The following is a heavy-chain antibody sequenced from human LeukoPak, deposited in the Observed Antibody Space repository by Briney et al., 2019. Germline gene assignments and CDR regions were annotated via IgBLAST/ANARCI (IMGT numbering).Heavy chain of an antibody. CDR2: ISSSGTTI. J-gene: IGHJ6*02. Sequence: PGGSLRLSCAASGFTFSDYYMSWIRQAPGKGLEWVSYISSSGTTIYYADSVKGRFTISRDNAKNSLYLQMNSLRAEDTAVYYCARATNSWVRGVIMWDYYYYYGMDVWGQGTTVTVSS. D-gene: IGHD3-10*01. V-gene: IGHV3-11*01. CDR1: GFTFSDYY. CDR3: ARATNSWVRGVIMWDYYYYYGMDV.